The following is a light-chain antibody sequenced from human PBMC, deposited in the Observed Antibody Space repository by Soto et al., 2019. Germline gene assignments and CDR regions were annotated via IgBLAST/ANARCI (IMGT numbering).Light chain of an antibody. CDR1: SSDVGGYRY. Sequence: QSALTQPASVSGSPGQSITISCTGTSSDVGGYRYVSWYQQHPGKAPKLMIYEVNNRPSGVSNRFSGSKSGNTASLTISGLQPEDEADYYCTSYTTSSTYWVFGGGTQLTVL. V-gene: IGLV2-14*01. CDR2: EVN. CDR3: TSYTTSSTYWV. J-gene: IGLJ3*02.